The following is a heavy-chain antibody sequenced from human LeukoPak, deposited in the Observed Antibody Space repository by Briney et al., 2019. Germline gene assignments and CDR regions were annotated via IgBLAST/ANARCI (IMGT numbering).Heavy chain of an antibody. Sequence: GASVKVSCKASGYTFTSYGISWVRQAPGQGLEWIGWISAYNSNTNYAQKLQGRVTMTTDTSTSTAYMELRSLRSDDTAVYYCAREANYYDSSGPEFDYWGQGTLVTVSS. D-gene: IGHD3-22*01. CDR2: ISAYNSNT. V-gene: IGHV1-18*01. CDR1: GYTFTSYG. J-gene: IGHJ4*02. CDR3: AREANYYDSSGPEFDY.